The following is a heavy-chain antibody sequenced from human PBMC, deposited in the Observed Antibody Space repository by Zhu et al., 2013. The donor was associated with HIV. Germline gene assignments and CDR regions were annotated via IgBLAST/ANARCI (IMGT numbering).Heavy chain of an antibody. V-gene: IGHV1-69*01. J-gene: IGHJ4*02. CDR1: GGTFSSYA. CDR3: ARGGSSWRRNMRVYFDY. D-gene: IGHD6-13*01. CDR2: IIPIFGTA. Sequence: QVQLVQSGAEVKKPGSSVKVSCKASGGTFSSYAISWVRQAPGQGLEWMGGIIPIFGTANYAQKFQGRVTITADESTSTAYMELSSLRSEDTAVYYCARGGSSWRRNMRVYFDYWGQGTLVTVSS.